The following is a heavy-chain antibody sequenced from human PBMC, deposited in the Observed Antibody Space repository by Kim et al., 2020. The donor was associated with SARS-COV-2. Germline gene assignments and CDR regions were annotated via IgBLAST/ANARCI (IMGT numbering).Heavy chain of an antibody. D-gene: IGHD2-2*01. J-gene: IGHJ5*02. CDR1: GYSFINYW. CDR3: ARLGGGLKGYCTSSSCYWFDP. V-gene: IGHV5-51*01. Sequence: GESLKISCRASGYSFINYWIGWVRQMPGKGLEWMGIIYPGDSDTRYSPSFQGQVTISVDKSINTAYLQWSSLKASDTAIYYCARLGGGLKGYCTSSSCYWFDPWGQGTLVTVSS. CDR2: IYPGDSDT.